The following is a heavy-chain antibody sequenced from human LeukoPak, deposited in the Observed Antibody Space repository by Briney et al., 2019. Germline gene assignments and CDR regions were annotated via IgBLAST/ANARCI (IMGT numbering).Heavy chain of an antibody. CDR1: GFTFSDYY. D-gene: IGHD1-26*01. Sequence: GGSLRLSCAASGFTFSDYYMSWIRQAPGKGLEWVSYISSSGSTIYYADSVKGRFTISRDNAKNSLYLQMNSLRAEDTAVYYCASLRWKLLHFDYWGQGTLVTVSS. V-gene: IGHV3-11*01. CDR2: ISSSGSTI. CDR3: ASLRWKLLHFDY. J-gene: IGHJ4*02.